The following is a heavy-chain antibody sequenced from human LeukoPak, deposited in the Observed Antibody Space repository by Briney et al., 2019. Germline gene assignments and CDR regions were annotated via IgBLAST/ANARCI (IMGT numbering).Heavy chain of an antibody. CDR2: INHSGST. CDR3: ARRGRGTMVRGVHPYYYYHYMDV. Sequence: SETLSLTCAVYGGSFSGYYWSWIRQPPGKGLEWIGEINHSGSTNYNPSLKSRVTISVDTSKNQFSLKLSSVTAADTAVYYCARRGRGTMVRGVHPYYYYHYMDVWGKGTTVTVSS. CDR1: GGSFSGYY. D-gene: IGHD3-10*01. J-gene: IGHJ6*03. V-gene: IGHV4-34*01.